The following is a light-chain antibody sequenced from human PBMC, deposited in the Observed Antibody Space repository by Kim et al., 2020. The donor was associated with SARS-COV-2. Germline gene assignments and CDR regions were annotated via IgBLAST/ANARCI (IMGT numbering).Light chain of an antibody. CDR3: QAWDSSTAV. CDR2: QDS. V-gene: IGLV3-1*01. CDR1: KLGDKY. Sequence: SSSLPPPPSFSFSPVQTASITCSGDKLGDKYACWYQQKPGQSPVLVIYQDSKRPSGIPERFSGSNSGNTATLTISGTQAMDEADYYCQAWDSSTAVFGGG. J-gene: IGLJ3*02.